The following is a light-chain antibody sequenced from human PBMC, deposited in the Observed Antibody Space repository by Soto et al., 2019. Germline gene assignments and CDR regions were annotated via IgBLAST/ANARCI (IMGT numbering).Light chain of an antibody. J-gene: IGKJ4*01. CDR3: LQDYSYPLT. CDR1: QGIRND. Sequence: AIQMTQSPSSLSASVGDRVTLTCRASQGIRNDLGWYQQKPGKAPKVLIYAASTLQSGVPSRFSGSGFDTDFTLTISSLQPDDLATYYCLQDYSYPLTFGGGTKVEI. CDR2: AAS. V-gene: IGKV1-6*01.